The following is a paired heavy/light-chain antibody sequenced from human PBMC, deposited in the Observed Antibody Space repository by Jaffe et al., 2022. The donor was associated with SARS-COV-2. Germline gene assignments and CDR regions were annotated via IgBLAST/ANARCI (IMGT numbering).Heavy chain of an antibody. CDR3: ARIGGAYGDNNAFDI. CDR2: MYDNGRS. Sequence: QVQLQESGPGLVKPSETLTLTCTVSGGSITTYYWSWIRQPPGKGLEWIGAMYDNGRSLYKSSLQSRLTISVDTSSNQLSLKLDSVTAADTAVYYCARIGGAYGDNNAFDIWGQGTMVAVSS. J-gene: IGHJ3*02. D-gene: IGHD4-17*01. CDR1: GGSITTYY. V-gene: IGHV4-59*13.
Light chain of an antibody. CDR1: SRNIGGNT. V-gene: IGLV1-44*01. Sequence: QSVLTQPPSVSGTPGQRVTISCSGSSRNIGGNTVDWYQQLPGTAPKLVLYYNDRRPSGVTARFSGSKSGTSASLSISGLQSEDEADYYCAVWDDSLNGPIFGGGTKLTVL. CDR2: YND. CDR3: AVWDDSLNGPI. J-gene: IGLJ2*01.